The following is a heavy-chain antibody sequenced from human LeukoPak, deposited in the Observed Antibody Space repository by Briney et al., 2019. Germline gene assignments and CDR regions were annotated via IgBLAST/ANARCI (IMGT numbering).Heavy chain of an antibody. V-gene: IGHV4-4*02. CDR3: AREGGFYRPLDY. CDR1: GGSVTSTNW. J-gene: IGHJ4*02. Sequence: NSSETLSLTCDVSGGSVTSTNWWTWFRQPPGKGLEWIGEAHLDGRTNYNPSLKSRLVMSADLPENHISLKLTSVTAADTAVYYCAREGGFYRPLDYSGQGTLVTVSS. D-gene: IGHD6-25*01. CDR2: AHLDGRT.